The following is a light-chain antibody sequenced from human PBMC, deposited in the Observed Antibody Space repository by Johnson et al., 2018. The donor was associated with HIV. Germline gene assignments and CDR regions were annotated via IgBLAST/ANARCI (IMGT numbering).Light chain of an antibody. V-gene: IGLV1-51*01. CDR2: DNN. J-gene: IGLJ1*01. CDR1: SSNIGNNY. CDR3: GTWDSSLSAGGNV. Sequence: QSVLTQPPSVSAAPGQKVTISCSGSSSNIGNNYVSWYQHLPGTAPKLLIYDNNKRPSGIPARFSGSKSGTSATLGITGLQTGDEADYYCGTWDSSLSAGGNVCGTGTKVTVL.